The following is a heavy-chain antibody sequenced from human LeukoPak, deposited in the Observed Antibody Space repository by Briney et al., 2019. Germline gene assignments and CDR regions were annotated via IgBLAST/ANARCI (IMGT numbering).Heavy chain of an antibody. V-gene: IGHV4-59*01. CDR3: ARAAGARVYSSSGDAFDY. CDR1: GGSIRGYY. CDR2: IYSSGST. Sequence: PSETLSLTCNVSGGSIRGYYWSWIRQPPGKGLEWIGYIYSSGSTNYNPSLKSRVTMSVDTSKNQFSLKVSSVTAADTAVYYCARAAGARVYSSSGDAFDYWGQGTLVTVSS. D-gene: IGHD6-13*01. J-gene: IGHJ4*02.